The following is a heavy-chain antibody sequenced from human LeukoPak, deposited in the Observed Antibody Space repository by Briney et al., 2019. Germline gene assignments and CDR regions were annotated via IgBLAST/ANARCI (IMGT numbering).Heavy chain of an antibody. CDR1: GFTFNTYW. CDR3: AGVLGVRDLAYFDY. J-gene: IGHJ4*01. Sequence: PGGSLRLSCAASGFTFNTYWMHWVRQAPGKGLVWVSRIRSDGSSTSYADSVRGRFTISRDNAKNTLYLQMNSLRAGDTAVYYCAGVLGVRDLAYFDYWGHGTLVTVSA. D-gene: IGHD3-10*01. V-gene: IGHV3-74*01. CDR2: IRSDGSST.